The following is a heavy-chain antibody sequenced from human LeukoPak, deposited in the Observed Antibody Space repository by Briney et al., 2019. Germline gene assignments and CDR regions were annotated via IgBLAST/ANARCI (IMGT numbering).Heavy chain of an antibody. D-gene: IGHD7-27*01. CDR3: GRGHWGLDY. J-gene: IGHJ4*02. Sequence: GGSLRLSCAASGFTFSDSYMTWIRQAPGKGLEWISYISHTGTSMFYADSVKGRFTISRDNAKNSLYLQMDSLRDEDTAIYYCGRGHWGLDYWGEGTRVTVSS. CDR2: ISHTGTSM. V-gene: IGHV3-11*04. CDR1: GFTFSDSY.